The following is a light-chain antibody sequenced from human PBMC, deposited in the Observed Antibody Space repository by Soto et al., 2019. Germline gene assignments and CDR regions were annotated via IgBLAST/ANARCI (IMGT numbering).Light chain of an antibody. CDR3: QHYNSYSPA. J-gene: IGKJ1*01. CDR1: QSINNW. V-gene: IGKV1-5*03. CDR2: EAS. Sequence: DIQMTQSPSTLSASVGDRVTITCRASQSINNWLAWYQQKPGKAPKLLLYEASGLESGVPSRFSGSGSRTEFTLTVSSLQPNDFATYYCQHYNSYSPAFGQGTKVDNK.